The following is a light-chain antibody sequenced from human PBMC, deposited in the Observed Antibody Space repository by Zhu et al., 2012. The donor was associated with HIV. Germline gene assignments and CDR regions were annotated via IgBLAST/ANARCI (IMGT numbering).Light chain of an antibody. Sequence: EIVMTQSPATLSVSPGERATLSCTASQSIDNDLAWYQQKPGQAPRLLMYGVSTRANDIPDRFTGSGPGTDFTLTISSLQSEDFALYYCQQYNKWPPWTFGQGTKVEIK. V-gene: IGKV3-15*01. CDR3: QQYNKWPPWT. CDR1: QSIDND. CDR2: GVS. J-gene: IGKJ1*01.